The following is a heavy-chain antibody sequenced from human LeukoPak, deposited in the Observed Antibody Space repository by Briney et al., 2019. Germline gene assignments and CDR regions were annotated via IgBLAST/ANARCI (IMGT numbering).Heavy chain of an antibody. CDR2: INPYSGDT. D-gene: IGHD2-15*01. CDR1: GYTFTTYF. CDR3: ARYWAEPAATDDAFDI. Sequence: GASVKVSCKTSGYTFTTYFIHWVRQAPGQGLEWMGGINPYSGDTKHAQKFQGRVTMTRDTSISTAYMELSRLMSDDTAVYYCARYWAEPAATDDAFDIWGQGTMVVVSS. V-gene: IGHV1-2*02. J-gene: IGHJ3*02.